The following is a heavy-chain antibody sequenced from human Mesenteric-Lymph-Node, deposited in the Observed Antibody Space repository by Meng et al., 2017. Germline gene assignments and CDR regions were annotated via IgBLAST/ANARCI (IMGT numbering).Heavy chain of an antibody. V-gene: IGHV4-30-4*01. CDR3: ARERAAPWVNWFDP. CDR1: GCSISSGDYH. D-gene: IGHD2-15*01. Sequence: QVQLQESGPRLVKPSQTLSLTCPVSGCSISSGDYHWTWIRQPPGKGLEWIGYIYYSGTTYFNPSLKSRVTMSVDMSKNQFSLKLTSVTAADTAVYFCARERAAPWVNWFDPWGQGALVTVSS. CDR2: IYYSGTT. J-gene: IGHJ5*02.